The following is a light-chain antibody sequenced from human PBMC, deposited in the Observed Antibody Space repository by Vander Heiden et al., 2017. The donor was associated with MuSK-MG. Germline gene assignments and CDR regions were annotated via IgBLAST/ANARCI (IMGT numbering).Light chain of an antibody. J-gene: IGKJ4*01. Sequence: DIQMTQSPSSLSASVGDRVTITCQASQDISNYLNWYQQKPGKAPKLLIYDASNLETRVPSTFTATGSRTDFTFTISSLQPEDIATYYCQQYDNLPLTFGGGTKVEIK. CDR2: DAS. CDR3: QQYDNLPLT. V-gene: IGKV1-33*01. CDR1: QDISNY.